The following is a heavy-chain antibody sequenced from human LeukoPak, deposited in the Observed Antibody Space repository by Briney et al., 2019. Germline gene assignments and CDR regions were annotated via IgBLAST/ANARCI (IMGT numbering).Heavy chain of an antibody. CDR1: GGSISSSRDY. Sequence: PSETLSLTCTVSGGSISSSRDYWGWIRQPPGKGLEWIGSVYYSGSTYYNPSLKSRVTISVDTSNNQFSLKLSSVTAADTAVYYCARVVSENDAFDIWGQGTMVTVSS. D-gene: IGHD2-15*01. J-gene: IGHJ3*02. CDR2: VYYSGST. CDR3: ARVVSENDAFDI. V-gene: IGHV4-39*01.